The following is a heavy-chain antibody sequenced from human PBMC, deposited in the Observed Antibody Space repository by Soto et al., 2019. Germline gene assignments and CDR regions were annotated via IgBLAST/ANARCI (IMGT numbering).Heavy chain of an antibody. D-gene: IGHD3-16*01. Sequence: QVQLLESGPGLVKPSETLSLICTVSGGSIRSSHWWSWVRQPPGKGLERIGEIYHSGSTNLDPSLKSRVTLSVDKSKNQFSLKLTSVTAADTAVYYCARDKATVGGYNLCDPWGQGILVTVSS. CDR3: ARDKATVGGYNLCDP. CDR2: IYHSGST. V-gene: IGHV4-4*02. J-gene: IGHJ5*02. CDR1: GGSIRSSHW.